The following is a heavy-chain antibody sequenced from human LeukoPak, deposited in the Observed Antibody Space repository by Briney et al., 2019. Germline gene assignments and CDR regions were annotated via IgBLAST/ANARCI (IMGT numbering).Heavy chain of an antibody. J-gene: IGHJ4*02. CDR3: ARDYYGSVSYYHQD. Sequence: PGGSLRLSCAASGFTVKSNYMSWVRQAPGKGLEWVSVIYIGGTTYYADSVKGRFTISRDNSKNTLYLQMSSLRAEDTAAYYCARDYYGSVSYYHQDWGQGTLVTVSS. V-gene: IGHV3-66*01. D-gene: IGHD3-10*01. CDR2: IYIGGTT. CDR1: GFTVKSNY.